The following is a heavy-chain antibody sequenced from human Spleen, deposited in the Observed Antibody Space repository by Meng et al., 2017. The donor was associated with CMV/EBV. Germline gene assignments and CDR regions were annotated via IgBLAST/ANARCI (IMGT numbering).Heavy chain of an antibody. Sequence: GESLKISCEASEFTFSGYWMSWVRQAPGKGLEWVANIKQDGSEKNYVDSVKGRFTISRDNAKNSLYLQMNSLRAEDTAVYYCARFMAGRSGDYYYYYGMDVWGQGTTVTVSS. J-gene: IGHJ6*02. CDR2: IKQDGSEK. CDR3: ARFMAGRSGDYYYYYGMDV. V-gene: IGHV3-7*01. CDR1: EFTFSGYW. D-gene: IGHD3-10*01.